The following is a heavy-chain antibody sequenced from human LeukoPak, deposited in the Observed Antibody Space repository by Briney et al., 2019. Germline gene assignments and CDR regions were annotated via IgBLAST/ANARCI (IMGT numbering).Heavy chain of an antibody. CDR2: ISAYNGNT. V-gene: IGHV1-18*01. CDR1: GYTFTSYG. Sequence: ASVKVSCKASGYTFTSYGISWVRQAPGQGLEWMGWISAYNGNTNYAQKLQGRVTMTTDTSTSTAYMELRSLRSDDTAVYYCARVDDSPGYYYYMDVWGKGTTVTVSS. J-gene: IGHJ6*03. D-gene: IGHD2-15*01. CDR3: ARVDDSPGYYYYMDV.